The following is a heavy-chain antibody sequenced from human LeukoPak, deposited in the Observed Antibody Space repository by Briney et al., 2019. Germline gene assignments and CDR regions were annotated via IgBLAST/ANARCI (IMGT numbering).Heavy chain of an antibody. CDR1: GFTFDDYA. V-gene: IGHV3-9*01. J-gene: IGHJ4*02. CDR3: AKGIYSYGYLYDY. D-gene: IGHD5-18*01. Sequence: GRSLRLSCAASGFTFDDYAMHWVRQAPGKGLEWVSGISWNSGSIGYADSVEGRFTISRDNAKNSLYLQMNSLRAEDTALYYCAKGIYSYGYLYDYWGQGTLVTVSS. CDR2: ISWNSGSI.